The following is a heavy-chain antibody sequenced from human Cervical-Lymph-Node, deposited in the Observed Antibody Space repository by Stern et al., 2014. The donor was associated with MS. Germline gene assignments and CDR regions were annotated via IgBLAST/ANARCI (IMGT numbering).Heavy chain of an antibody. CDR2: IYPVDSDT. V-gene: IGHV5-51*03. Sequence: VQLVESGADVKKPGESLKISCKGSGYSFTNYWIGWVRQMPGKGLEWMGIIYPVDSDTTYSPSFQGRVTMSADKSISTAYLQWSSLKASDTAIYYCARGITSIEGMGVYFDDWGQGTLVTVSS. D-gene: IGHD3-22*01. CDR3: ARGITSIEGMGVYFDD. J-gene: IGHJ4*02. CDR1: GYSFTNYW.